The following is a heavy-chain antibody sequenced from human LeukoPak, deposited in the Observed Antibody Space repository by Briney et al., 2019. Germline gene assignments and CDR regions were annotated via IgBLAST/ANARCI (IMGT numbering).Heavy chain of an antibody. CDR3: AGGAGDYWYYDL. D-gene: IGHD4-17*01. Sequence: SVKVSRKASGGTFSSYAISWVRQAPGQGLEWMGGIIPIFGTANYAQKFQGRVTITADESTSTAYMELSSLRSEDTAVYYCAGGAGDYWYYDLWGRGTLVTVSS. CDR1: GGTFSSYA. V-gene: IGHV1-69*13. J-gene: IGHJ2*01. CDR2: IIPIFGTA.